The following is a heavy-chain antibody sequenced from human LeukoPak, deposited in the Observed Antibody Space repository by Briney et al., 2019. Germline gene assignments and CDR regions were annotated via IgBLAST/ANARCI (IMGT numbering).Heavy chain of an antibody. Sequence: SETLSLTCAVYGGSFSGYYWSWIRQPPGKGLEWIGEINHSGSTNYNPSLKSRVTISVDTSKNQFSLKLSSVTAADTAVYYCARDFYASGFYSWFDPWGRGMLVTVSS. V-gene: IGHV4-34*01. CDR3: ARDFYASGFYSWFDP. J-gene: IGHJ5*02. CDR2: INHSGST. D-gene: IGHD2/OR15-2a*01. CDR1: GGSFSGYY.